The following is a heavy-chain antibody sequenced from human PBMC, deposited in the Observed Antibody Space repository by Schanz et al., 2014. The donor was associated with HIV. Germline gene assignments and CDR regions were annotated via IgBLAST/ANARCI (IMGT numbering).Heavy chain of an antibody. CDR1: GFTFNNYA. CDR3: AKPEYDSRGNSQSHFDY. D-gene: IGHD3-22*01. Sequence: DVQLLESGGGLVQPGGSLRLSCIASGFTFNNYAMTWVRQAPGKGLEWVSSISESGSRSYYADSVNGRFTISRDNSKNTLYLQMTTLRTEDTAVYYCAKPEYDSRGNSQSHFDYWGQGTLVTVSS. J-gene: IGHJ4*02. V-gene: IGHV3-23*01. CDR2: ISESGSRS.